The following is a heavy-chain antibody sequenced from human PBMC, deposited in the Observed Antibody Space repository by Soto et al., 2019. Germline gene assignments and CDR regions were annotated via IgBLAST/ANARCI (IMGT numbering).Heavy chain of an antibody. CDR3: ARDWGGLGY. CDR2: IIKDGSEK. V-gene: IGHV3-7*03. Sequence: PGGPLRLSCAASEFTFSSYAMTCVLQAPGKGLEWVANIIKDGSEKSYVDSVKGRFTISRDNAKNSVYLEMNSLRVEDTAVYYCARDWGGLGYWGQGTLVTVSS. D-gene: IGHD3-10*01. CDR1: EFTFSSYA. J-gene: IGHJ4*02.